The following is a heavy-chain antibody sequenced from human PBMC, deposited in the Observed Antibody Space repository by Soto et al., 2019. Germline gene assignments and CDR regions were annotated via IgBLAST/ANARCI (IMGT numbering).Heavy chain of an antibody. CDR1: GFTFSSYS. J-gene: IGHJ5*02. V-gene: IGHV3-48*01. Sequence: HPGGSLRLSCAASGFTFSSYSMNWVRQAPGKGLEWVSYISSSSSTMYYADSVKGRFTISRDNAKNSLYLQMNSLRAEDTAVYYCARHPERIAQIGWFDPWGQGTLVTVSS. CDR3: ARHPERIAQIGWFDP. CDR2: ISSSSSTM. D-gene: IGHD6-13*01.